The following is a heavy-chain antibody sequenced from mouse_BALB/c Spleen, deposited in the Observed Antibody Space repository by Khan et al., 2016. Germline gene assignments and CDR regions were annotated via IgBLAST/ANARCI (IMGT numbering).Heavy chain of an antibody. J-gene: IGHJ2*01. CDR3: ATSTSGYWYYFDC. Sequence: EVQLQESGPDLVKPSQSLSLTCTVTGYFIPSHYSWHWIRHFPGNKLEWMGYIHYSGSTNYNPSLKSRISITRDTSKNEFFLQLKSVTTEDTATYYCATSTSGYWYYFDCWGTVATLTISS. CDR1: GYFIPSHYS. D-gene: IGHD3-1*01. CDR2: IHYSGST. V-gene: IGHV3-1*02.